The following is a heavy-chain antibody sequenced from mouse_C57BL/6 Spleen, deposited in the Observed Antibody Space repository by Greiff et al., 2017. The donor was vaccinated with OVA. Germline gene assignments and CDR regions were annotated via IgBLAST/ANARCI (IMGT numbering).Heavy chain of an antibody. D-gene: IGHD1-1*01. Sequence: EVKLMESGPELVKPGASVKISCKASGYSFTDYNMNWVKQSNGKSLEWIGVINPNYGTTSYNQKFKGKATLTVDQSSSTAYMQLNSLTSEDSAVYYCARYGSSYYYAMDYWGQGTSVTVSS. V-gene: IGHV1-39*01. CDR2: INPNYGTT. CDR1: GYSFTDYN. J-gene: IGHJ4*01. CDR3: ARYGSSYYYAMDY.